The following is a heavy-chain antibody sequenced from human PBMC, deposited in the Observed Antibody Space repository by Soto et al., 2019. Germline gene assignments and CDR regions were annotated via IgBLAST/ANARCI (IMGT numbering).Heavy chain of an antibody. CDR3: ASRMVRGVIHDY. V-gene: IGHV3-23*01. Sequence: EVQLLESGGGLVQPGGSLRLSCAASGFTFSSYAMSWVRQAPGKGLEWVSAISGSGGSTYYADSVKGRFTISRDNSKNTLYLQMNSLRAEDTAVYYCASRMVRGVIHDYWGQGTLVTVSS. CDR2: ISGSGGST. D-gene: IGHD3-10*01. J-gene: IGHJ4*02. CDR1: GFTFSSYA.